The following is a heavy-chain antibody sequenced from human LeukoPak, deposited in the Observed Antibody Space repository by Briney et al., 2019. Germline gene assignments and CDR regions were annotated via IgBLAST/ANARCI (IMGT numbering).Heavy chain of an antibody. V-gene: IGHV3-30-3*02. CDR1: GFTFSSYA. CDR3: AKNDNYDFWSGYYEYYLDY. J-gene: IGHJ4*02. CDR2: ISYDGSNK. Sequence: GGSLRLSCAASGFTFSSYAMHWVRQAPGKGLEWVAVISYDGSNKYYADSLKGRFTISRDNSKNTLYLQMNSLSAEDTAVYYCAKNDNYDFWSGYYEYYLDYWGQGTLVTVSA. D-gene: IGHD3-3*01.